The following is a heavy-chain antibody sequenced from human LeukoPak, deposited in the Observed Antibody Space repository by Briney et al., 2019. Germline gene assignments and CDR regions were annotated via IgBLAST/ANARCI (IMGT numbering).Heavy chain of an antibody. CDR2: ISYDGSNK. CDR3: AKDRGYCSGGSCYGIDY. V-gene: IGHV3-30*18. Sequence: GRSLRLPCAASGFTFSSYGMHWVRQAPGKGLEWVAVISYDGSNKYYADSVKGRFTISRDNSKNTLCLQMNSLRAEDTAVYYCAKDRGYCSGGSCYGIDYWGQGTLVTVSS. D-gene: IGHD2-15*01. CDR1: GFTFSSYG. J-gene: IGHJ4*02.